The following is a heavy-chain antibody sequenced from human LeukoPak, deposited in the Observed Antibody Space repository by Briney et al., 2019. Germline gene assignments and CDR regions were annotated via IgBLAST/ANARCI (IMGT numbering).Heavy chain of an antibody. D-gene: IGHD4-17*01. CDR2: IKQDGSEK. Sequence: GGALRLSCAASGFTFSSYWMSWGRQAPGKGPEGVANIKQDGSEKYYVDSVKGRFTISRDNAKNSLYLQMNSLRAEDTAVYYCASCSDDYGDYGWFDPWGQGTLVTVSS. J-gene: IGHJ5*02. V-gene: IGHV3-7*01. CDR3: ASCSDDYGDYGWFDP. CDR1: GFTFSSYW.